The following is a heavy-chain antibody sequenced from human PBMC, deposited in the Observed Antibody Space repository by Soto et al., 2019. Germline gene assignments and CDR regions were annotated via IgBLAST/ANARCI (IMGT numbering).Heavy chain of an antibody. J-gene: IGHJ4*02. Sequence: QVQLVESGGGVVQPGRSLRLSCAASGLNFSSHGMHWVRQAPGKGLEWVAVIPYDGNDKYYADSVKGRFTISRDNSKNTLYLHMSSLRAEDTAVYYCAKGYSSSWNYFDYWGQGTVVTVSS. CDR2: IPYDGNDK. CDR3: AKGYSSSWNYFDY. V-gene: IGHV3-30*18. CDR1: GLNFSSHG. D-gene: IGHD6-13*01.